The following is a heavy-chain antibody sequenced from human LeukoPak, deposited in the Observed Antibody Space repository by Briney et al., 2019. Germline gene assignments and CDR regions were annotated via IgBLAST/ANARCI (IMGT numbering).Heavy chain of an antibody. CDR1: GGSISSSSYY. D-gene: IGHD6-6*01. CDR2: IYYSGST. CDR3: ARVDPDSSSTLEVFDY. V-gene: IGHV4-61*01. J-gene: IGHJ4*02. Sequence: SETLSLTCTVSGGSISSSSYYWSWIRQPPGKGLEWIGYIYYSGSTNYNPSLKSRVTISVDTSKNQFSLKLSSVTAADTAVYYCARVDPDSSSTLEVFDYWGQGTLVTVSS.